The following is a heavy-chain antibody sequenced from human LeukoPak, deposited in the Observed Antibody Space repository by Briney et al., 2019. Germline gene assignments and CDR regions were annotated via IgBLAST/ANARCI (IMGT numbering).Heavy chain of an antibody. D-gene: IGHD2-15*01. CDR3: ARDYCYGGSCAFNY. V-gene: IGHV1-2*02. CDR1: GYIFTGSY. J-gene: IGHJ4*02. Sequence: GASVKVSCKASGYIFTGSYVHWVRQAPGQGLEWMGRINPNTGITNYAQKFQGRVTMTRDTSTRAACLEVSSLRSEDTAVYYCARDYCYGGSCAFNYWGPGTLVTVSS. CDR2: INPNTGIT.